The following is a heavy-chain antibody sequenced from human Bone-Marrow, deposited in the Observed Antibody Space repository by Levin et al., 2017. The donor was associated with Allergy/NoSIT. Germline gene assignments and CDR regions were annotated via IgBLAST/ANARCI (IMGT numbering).Heavy chain of an antibody. CDR1: GFIFSNFG. J-gene: IGHJ4*02. CDR3: AKKQRLTFFDA. V-gene: IGHV3-30*18. Sequence: RGESLKISCTASGFIFSNFGMHWVRQAPGKGLEWVASISHDGSNIYYSDSVRGRFAISRDNSKNTLDLQVNSLRREDTALYYCAKKQRLTFFDAWGQGTLVTVSS. CDR2: ISHDGSNI. D-gene: IGHD6-25*01.